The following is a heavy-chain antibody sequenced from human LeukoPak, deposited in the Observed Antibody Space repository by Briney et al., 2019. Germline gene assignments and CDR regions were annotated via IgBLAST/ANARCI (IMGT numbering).Heavy chain of an antibody. J-gene: IGHJ3*02. CDR2: INPNSGGT. D-gene: IGHD3-22*01. V-gene: IGHV1-2*06. CDR1: GSTFTGYY. Sequence: GASVKVSCKASGSTFTGYYMHWVRQAPGQGLEWMGRINPNSGGTNYAQKFQGRVTMTRDTSISTAYMELSRLRSDDTAVYYCARGVDYYDSSGYYLDAFDIWGQGTMVTVSS. CDR3: ARGVDYYDSSGYYLDAFDI.